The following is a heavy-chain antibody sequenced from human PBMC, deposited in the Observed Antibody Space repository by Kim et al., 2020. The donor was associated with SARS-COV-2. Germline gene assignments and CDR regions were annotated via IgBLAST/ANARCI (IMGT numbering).Heavy chain of an antibody. Sequence: SETLSLTCTVSGGSISSYYWSWIRQPAGKGLEWIGRIYTSGSTNYNPSLKSRVTMSVDTSKNQFSLKLSSVTAADTAVYYCARLLNDYGDGNYQGDYYYYGMDVWGQGTTVTVSS. D-gene: IGHD4-17*01. J-gene: IGHJ6*02. V-gene: IGHV4-4*07. CDR1: GGSISSYY. CDR3: ARLLNDYGDGNYQGDYYYYGMDV. CDR2: IYTSGST.